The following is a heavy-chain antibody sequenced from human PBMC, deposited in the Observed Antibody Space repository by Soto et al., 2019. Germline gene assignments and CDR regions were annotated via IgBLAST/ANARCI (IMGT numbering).Heavy chain of an antibody. V-gene: IGHV1-46*01. Sequence: QVQLVQSGAEVKKPGASVKVSCKASGYTFTRYSIHWVRQAPGQGLEWMGIINPSGGSTSYAQKFQGRVTMTRDTSTSTVYMELGSLISEDTAVYYCARDPCSGASCYNWFDPWGQGTLVTVSS. CDR2: INPSGGST. CDR3: ARDPCSGASCYNWFDP. J-gene: IGHJ5*02. CDR1: GYTFTRYS. D-gene: IGHD2-15*01.